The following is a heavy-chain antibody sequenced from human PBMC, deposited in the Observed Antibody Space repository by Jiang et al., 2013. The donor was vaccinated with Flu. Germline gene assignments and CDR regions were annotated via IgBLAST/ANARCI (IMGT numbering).Heavy chain of an antibody. CDR1: GGSIDKSNFF. Sequence: PGLVKPSETFSLTCTVSGGSIDKSNFFWGWIRQPPGKGLEWIGTISSSGSTYYKPSVSSRLTISMDTSKNQISLRLYSVTAADTAVYYCAGHEFAIATKHWGQGTLVTVSS. CDR3: AGHEFAIATKH. CDR2: ISSSGST. J-gene: IGHJ4*02. V-gene: IGHV4-39*01. D-gene: IGHD2-8*01.